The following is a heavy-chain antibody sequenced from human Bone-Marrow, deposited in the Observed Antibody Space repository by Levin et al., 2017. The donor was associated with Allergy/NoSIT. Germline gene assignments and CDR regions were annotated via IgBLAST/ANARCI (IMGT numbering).Heavy chain of an antibody. CDR2: IYWDDDR. V-gene: IGHV2-5*02. Sequence: SGPTLVKPTQTLTLTCTLSGFSLSSSAAAVGWIRQSPGKALEWLALIYWDDDRRYSPSLKTRLPITKDTSKNQVVFRMTNMAPVDTGTYYCAPFYDYGASGLDFWGQGTRVTVSS. CDR1: GFSLSSSAAA. CDR3: APFYDYGASGLDF. D-gene: IGHD3-16*01. J-gene: IGHJ3*01.